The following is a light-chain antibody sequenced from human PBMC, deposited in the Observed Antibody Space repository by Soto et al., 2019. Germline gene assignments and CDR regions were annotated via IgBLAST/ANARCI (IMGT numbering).Light chain of an antibody. V-gene: IGLV2-8*01. CDR1: SRDVGGYNY. CDR2: EVS. J-gene: IGLJ3*02. Sequence: QSVLTQPPSASGSTGQSVTISCTGTSRDVGGYNYVSWYQQHPGKAPKLIISEVSKRPSGVPDRFSGSKSGNTASLSVSGLQADDEADYYCSSYAGSNNLVFGGGTQLT. CDR3: SSYAGSNNLV.